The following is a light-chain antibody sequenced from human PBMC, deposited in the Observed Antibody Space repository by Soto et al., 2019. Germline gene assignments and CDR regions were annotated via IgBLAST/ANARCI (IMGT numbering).Light chain of an antibody. CDR2: DVS. J-gene: IGLJ2*01. V-gene: IGLV2-14*01. Sequence: QSALTQPASVSGPPGQSSTISCTGTDSDVGGYNYVSWYQQHPGNAPKVMIYDVSNRPSGVSNRFSGSKSGNTASLIISGLQAEDEADYYCSSYTINGVGVFGGGTKLTVL. CDR1: DSDVGGYNY. CDR3: SSYTINGVGV.